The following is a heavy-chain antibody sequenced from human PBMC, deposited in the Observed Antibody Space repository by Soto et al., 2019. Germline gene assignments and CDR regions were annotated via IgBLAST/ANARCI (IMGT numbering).Heavy chain of an antibody. J-gene: IGHJ6*03. CDR2: INHSGST. Sequence: PSETLSLTCAVDDGSFSGYYGSWIRQPPGKGLEWIGEINHSGSTNYNPSLKSRVTISVDTSKNQFSLKLSSVTAADTAVYYCARDGACSSTSCPNRDYSYMDVWGKGTTVTVSS. D-gene: IGHD2-2*01. CDR3: ARDGACSSTSCPNRDYSYMDV. V-gene: IGHV4-34*01. CDR1: DGSFSGYY.